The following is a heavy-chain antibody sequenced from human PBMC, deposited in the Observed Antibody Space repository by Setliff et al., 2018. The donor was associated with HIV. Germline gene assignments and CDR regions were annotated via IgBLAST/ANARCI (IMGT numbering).Heavy chain of an antibody. CDR1: GGSISSSSYY. D-gene: IGHD2-2*01. J-gene: IGHJ4*02. Sequence: SETLSLTCTVSGGSISSSSYYWGWIRQPPGKGLEWIGYIYYSGNPFYNPSLRSRVTISLDTSKNQFSLKLSSVTAADTAVYYCARGFDYAQRPPLYYFDYWGQGTLVTVSS. CDR2: IYYSGNP. V-gene: IGHV4-31*03. CDR3: ARGFDYAQRPPLYYFDY.